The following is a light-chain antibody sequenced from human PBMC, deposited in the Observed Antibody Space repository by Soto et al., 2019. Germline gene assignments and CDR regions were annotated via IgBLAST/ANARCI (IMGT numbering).Light chain of an antibody. V-gene: IGKV1-27*01. CDR2: AAS. CDR3: QKYTNAPRT. J-gene: IGKJ1*01. Sequence: DIQMTQSPSSLSASVGDRVTITCRASQGISNYLAWYQQKPGKVPKLLIYAASTLHSGVPSRFSGSGSWTDFNLSISSLQPDDVSTYYCQKYTNAPRTFGQGTKVEIK. CDR1: QGISNY.